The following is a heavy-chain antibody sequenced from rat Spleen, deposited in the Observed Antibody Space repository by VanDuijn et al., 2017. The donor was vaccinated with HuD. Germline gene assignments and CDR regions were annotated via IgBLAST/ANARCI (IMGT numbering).Heavy chain of an antibody. CDR1: GFSLTNYN. CDR3: TREGHTMDRATYWFAY. J-gene: IGHJ3*01. V-gene: IGHV2-6*01. Sequence: QVQLKESGPGLVQPSQTLSLTCTVAGFSLTNYNVHWVRQPPGKGLEWIAAVSSGGNTYYDSTLKSRLSISRDTSKSQVFLKSYSLQTEDTAIYFCTREGHTMDRATYWFAYWGQGTLVTVSS. D-gene: IGHD1-9*01. CDR2: VSSGGNT.